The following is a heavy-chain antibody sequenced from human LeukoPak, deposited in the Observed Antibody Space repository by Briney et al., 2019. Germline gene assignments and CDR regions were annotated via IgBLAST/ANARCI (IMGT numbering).Heavy chain of an antibody. J-gene: IGHJ4*02. Sequence: ASVKVSCKASGYILTNYGLSWVRQAPGQGLEWMGWISVYNGHTKYAQEFQDRVTMTTDTSTNTAYVELRSLRSDDTAVYYCARGTASVDYYFDNWGRGTQVTVSS. D-gene: IGHD2-21*02. V-gene: IGHV1-18*01. CDR1: GYILTNYG. CDR3: ARGTASVDYYFDN. CDR2: ISVYNGHT.